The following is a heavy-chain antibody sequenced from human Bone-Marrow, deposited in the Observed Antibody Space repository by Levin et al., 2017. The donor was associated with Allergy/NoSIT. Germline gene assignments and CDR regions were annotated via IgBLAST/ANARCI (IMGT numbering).Heavy chain of an antibody. CDR2: IYSGGST. D-gene: IGHD1-14*01. CDR3: ARLDLITGIDY. V-gene: IGHV3-66*02. J-gene: IGHJ4*02. CDR1: GFTVSNDY. Sequence: GGSLRLSCVVSGFTVSNDYMSWVRQAPGKGLEWVSVIYSGGSTYYADSVKGRLTISRDNSKNTVYLQMNSLRAEDTAVYYCARLDLITGIDYWGQGTLVTVSS.